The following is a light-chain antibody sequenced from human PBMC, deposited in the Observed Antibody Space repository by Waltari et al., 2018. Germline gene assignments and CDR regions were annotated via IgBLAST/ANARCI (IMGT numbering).Light chain of an antibody. CDR1: TSAIGAYNY. V-gene: IGLV2-14*03. Sequence: QSALTQPASVSGSPGPSITIPCTGPTSAIGAYNYVAWYQQHTGKAPKVVISDVTNRPSGVSNRFSGSKSGNTASLTISGLQAEDEADYYCSSFTSGSTWVFGGGTKLTVL. J-gene: IGLJ3*02. CDR2: DVT. CDR3: SSFTSGSTWV.